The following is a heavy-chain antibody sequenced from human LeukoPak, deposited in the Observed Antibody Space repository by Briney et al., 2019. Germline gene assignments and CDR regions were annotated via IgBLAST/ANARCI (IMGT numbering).Heavy chain of an antibody. J-gene: IGHJ4*02. D-gene: IGHD3-10*01. V-gene: IGHV4-4*07. Sequence: PSETLSLTCTVSGGSISSYYWSWIRQPAGKGLEWIGRIYTSGRTNYSPSLKSRVTMSVDTSKDQFSLKLSSVTAADTAVYYCAGLYYYGSGSSFDYWGQGTLVTVSS. CDR3: AGLYYYGSGSSFDY. CDR1: GGSISSYY. CDR2: IYTSGRT.